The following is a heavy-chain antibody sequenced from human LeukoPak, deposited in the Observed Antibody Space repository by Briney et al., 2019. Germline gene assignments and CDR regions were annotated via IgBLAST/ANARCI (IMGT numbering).Heavy chain of an antibody. CDR2: ISSSGTTI. CDR3: ARGESNYDILTGPFDY. V-gene: IGHV3-11*04. CDR1: GFTFSDYY. D-gene: IGHD3-9*01. J-gene: IGHJ4*02. Sequence: GGSLRLSCAASGFTFSDYYMSWIRQAPGKGLEWVSYISSSGTTIYYADSVKGRFTISRDNAKNTLYLQMNSLRAEDTAVYFCARGESNYDILTGPFDYWGQGTLVTVSS.